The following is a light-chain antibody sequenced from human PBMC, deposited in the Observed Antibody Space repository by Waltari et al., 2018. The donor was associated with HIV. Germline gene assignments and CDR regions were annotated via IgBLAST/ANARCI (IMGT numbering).Light chain of an antibody. J-gene: IGKJ1*01. Sequence: DIVMTQSPDSLAVSLGERAPINCKSSQSVLYSSNTKNYLAWYQQKRGQRPKLRIYWASTRESGVPDRFSGSGSGTDFTLTISSLQAEDVAVYYCQQYYSTPWTFGQGTKVEIK. CDR2: WAS. CDR3: QQYYSTPWT. CDR1: QSVLYSSNTKNY. V-gene: IGKV4-1*01.